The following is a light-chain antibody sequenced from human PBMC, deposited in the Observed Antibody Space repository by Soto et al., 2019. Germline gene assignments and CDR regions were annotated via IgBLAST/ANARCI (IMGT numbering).Light chain of an antibody. CDR1: SGHSSYA. V-gene: IGLV4-69*01. Sequence: QPVLTESPSASASLGASVKLTCTLSSGHSSYAIAWHQQQPEKGPRYLMKLNSDGSHSKGDGIPDRFSGFSSGAERYLTISSLQSEDEADYYCQTWGTGIQVFGTGTKSPS. CDR2: LNSDGSH. CDR3: QTWGTGIQV. J-gene: IGLJ1*01.